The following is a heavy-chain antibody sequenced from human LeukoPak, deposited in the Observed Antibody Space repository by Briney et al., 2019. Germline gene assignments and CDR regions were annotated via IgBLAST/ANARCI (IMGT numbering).Heavy chain of an antibody. CDR1: GFTFSNAW. Sequence: PGGSLRLSCAASGFTFSNAWMSWVRQAPGKALEWVGRIRSKTDDGTADYAAPVKGRLTISRYDSKTTLYLQINRLKSEDTAVYYCTTYSFTSGWSWGQGTLVTVSS. CDR3: TTYSFTSGWS. J-gene: IGHJ4*02. CDR2: IRSKTDDGTA. D-gene: IGHD2-2*01. V-gene: IGHV3-15*01.